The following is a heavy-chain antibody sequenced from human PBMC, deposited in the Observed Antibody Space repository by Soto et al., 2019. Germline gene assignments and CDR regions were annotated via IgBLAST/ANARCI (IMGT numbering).Heavy chain of an antibody. J-gene: IGHJ4*02. CDR2: MNPNSGNT. Sequence: QVQLVQSGAEVKKPGASVKVSCKASGYTFTSYDVNWVRQATGQGLEWMGWMNPNSGNTGYAQKFQGRVTMTRDTSISTVYMELSSLRSEDTAIYYCARGLWDCSSSDGYIVDYWGQGTLVTVSS. CDR3: ARGLWDCSSSDGYIVDY. D-gene: IGHD2-2*02. V-gene: IGHV1-8*01. CDR1: GYTFTSYD.